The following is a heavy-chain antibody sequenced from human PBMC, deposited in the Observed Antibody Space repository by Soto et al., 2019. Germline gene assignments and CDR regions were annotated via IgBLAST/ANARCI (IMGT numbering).Heavy chain of an antibody. D-gene: IGHD3-22*01. CDR1: GGTFSSYA. V-gene: IGHV1-69*06. CDR2: FIPIFGTA. Sequence: QVQLVQSGAEVKKPGSSVKVSCKASGGTFSSYAISWVRQAPGQGLEWMGGFIPIFGTANYAQKFQGRVTITAYKSTSTAYMELSSLGSEDTAVYYCARPDYYDRSGYYYPPTYWGQGTLVTVSS. J-gene: IGHJ4*02. CDR3: ARPDYYDRSGYYYPPTY.